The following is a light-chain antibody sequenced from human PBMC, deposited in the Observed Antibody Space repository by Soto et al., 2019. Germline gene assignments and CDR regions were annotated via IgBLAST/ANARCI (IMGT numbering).Light chain of an antibody. CDR1: SSDVGGYNY. Sequence: QSALTQPASVSGSPGQSITISCTGTSSDVGGYNYVSWYQQHPGKVPKLMIYEVSNRPSGVSNRFSGSKSGNTASLTISGLQAEDEADYYCNSYTSSSTLVFDGGTKLTVL. CDR2: EVS. CDR3: NSYTSSSTLV. V-gene: IGLV2-14*01. J-gene: IGLJ2*01.